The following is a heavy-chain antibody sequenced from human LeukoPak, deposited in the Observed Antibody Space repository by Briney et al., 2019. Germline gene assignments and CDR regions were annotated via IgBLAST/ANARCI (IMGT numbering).Heavy chain of an antibody. J-gene: IGHJ4*02. CDR2: ISAYNGNT. V-gene: IGHV1-18*01. D-gene: IGHD3-10*01. CDR3: AREYRFAYGSGEMGFDY. Sequence: GASVKVSCKASGYTFTSYGISWVRQAPGQGLEWMGWISAYNGNTNYAQKLQGRVTMTTDTSTSTAYMELRSLRSDDTAVYYCAREYRFAYGSGEMGFDYWGQGTLVTVSS. CDR1: GYTFTSYG.